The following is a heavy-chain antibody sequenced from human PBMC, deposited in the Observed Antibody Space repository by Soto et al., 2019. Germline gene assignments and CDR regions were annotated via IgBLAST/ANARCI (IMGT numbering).Heavy chain of an antibody. J-gene: IGHJ3*02. V-gene: IGHV3-74*01. CDR3: AREMATISLGAFDI. CDR1: GFSFSSYW. Sequence: GGSLRLSCAASGFSFSSYWMHWVRQAPGKGLEWVLRTNNDGSTTTYADSVRGRLTSLRDNAKNTLYLQMTSLRVEDTAMYYCAREMATISLGAFDIWGQGTMVTVSS. D-gene: IGHD5-12*01. CDR2: TNNDGSTT.